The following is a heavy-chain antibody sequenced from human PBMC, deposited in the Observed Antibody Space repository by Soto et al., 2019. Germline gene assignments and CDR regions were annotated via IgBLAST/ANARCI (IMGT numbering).Heavy chain of an antibody. CDR1: GFTFSSYG. CDR3: ARDRVYRRQWLGYNWFDP. D-gene: IGHD6-19*01. CDR2: IWYDGSNK. V-gene: IGHV3-33*01. J-gene: IGHJ5*02. Sequence: QVQLVESGGGVVQPGRSLRLSCAASGFTFSSYGMHWVRQAPGKGLEWVAVIWYDGSNKYYADSVKGRFTISRDNSKNALYLQMNSLRAEDTAVYYCARDRVYRRQWLGYNWFDPWGQGTLVTVSS.